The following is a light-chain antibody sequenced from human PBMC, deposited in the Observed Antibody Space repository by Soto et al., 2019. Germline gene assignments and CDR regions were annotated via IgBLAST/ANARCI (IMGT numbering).Light chain of an antibody. CDR3: TSSTTSTTMI. J-gene: IGLJ2*01. V-gene: IGLV2-14*03. CDR1: SSDIGAYNF. CDR2: DVN. Sequence: QSALTQPASVSGSPGQSITISCNGTSSDIGAYNFVSWYQQHPGKAPKLMLYDVNIRPSGVSNRFSGSKSGNTASLTISGLQAEDEADYYCTSSTTSTTMIFGGGTQLTVL.